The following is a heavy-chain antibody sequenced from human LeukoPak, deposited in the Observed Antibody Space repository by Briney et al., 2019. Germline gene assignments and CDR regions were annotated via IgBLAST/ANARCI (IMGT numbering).Heavy chain of an antibody. J-gene: IGHJ4*02. CDR1: GYTFTSYG. CDR3: ARGGRYNLFDY. V-gene: IGHV1-46*01. Sequence: ASVKVSCKASGYTFTSYGISWVRQAPGQGLEWMGIITPTDDSTTYAQKFQGRVTMTRDMSTSTVYMELNSLRSEDTAVYYCARGGRYNLFDYWGQGTLVTVSS. D-gene: IGHD5-24*01. CDR2: ITPTDDST.